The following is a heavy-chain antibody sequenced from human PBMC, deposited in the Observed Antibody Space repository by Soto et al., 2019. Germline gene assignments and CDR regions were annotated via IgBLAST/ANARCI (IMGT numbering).Heavy chain of an antibody. J-gene: IGHJ3*02. CDR3: ARLRYCSSTSCHGGDAFDI. V-gene: IGHV4-39*01. CDR1: GGSISSSSYY. D-gene: IGHD2-2*01. Sequence: SETLSLTCTVSGGSISSSSYYWGWIRQPPGKGLEWIGSIYYSGSTYYNPSLKSRVTISVDTSKNQFSLKLSSVTAADTAVYYCARLRYCSSTSCHGGDAFDIWGQGTMVTVSS. CDR2: IYYSGST.